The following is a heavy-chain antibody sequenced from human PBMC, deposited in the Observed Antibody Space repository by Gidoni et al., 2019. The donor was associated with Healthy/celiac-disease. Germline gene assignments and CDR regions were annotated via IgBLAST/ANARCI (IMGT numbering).Heavy chain of an antibody. CDR2: VSGSGGST. V-gene: IGHV3-23*01. CDR1: GFTFSSYA. D-gene: IGHD3-16*02. J-gene: IGHJ4*02. Sequence: EVQLLESGGGLVQPGGSLRLSCAAHGFTFSSYAMSWVRQAPGKGLEWVSAVSGSGGSTYYADSVKGRFTISRDNSKNTLYLQMNSLRAEDTAVYYCAKVGRADYVWGSYRPTYWGQGTLVTVSS. CDR3: AKVGRADYVWGSYRPTY.